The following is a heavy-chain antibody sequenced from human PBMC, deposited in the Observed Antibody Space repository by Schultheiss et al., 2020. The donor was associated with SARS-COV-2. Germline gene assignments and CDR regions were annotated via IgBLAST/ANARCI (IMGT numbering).Heavy chain of an antibody. CDR3: ARDIVGADGGWFDP. Sequence: SETLSLTCAVYGGSFSSYYWRWIRQPPGKGLEWIGYIYYSGSTNYNPSLKSRVTISVDTSKNQFSLKLSSVTAADTAVYYCARDIVGADGGWFDPWGQGTLVTVSS. J-gene: IGHJ5*02. CDR2: IYYSGST. V-gene: IGHV4-59*12. CDR1: GGSFSSYY. D-gene: IGHD1-26*01.